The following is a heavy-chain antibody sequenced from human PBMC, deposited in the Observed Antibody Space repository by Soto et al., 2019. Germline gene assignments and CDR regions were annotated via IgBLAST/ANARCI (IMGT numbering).Heavy chain of an antibody. Sequence: GGSLRLSCAASGFNFSSYSMNWVRQDPGKGLEWVSYISSSSSTIYYADSVKGRFTISRDNSKNTLYLQMNSLRAEDTAVYYCARDVAYCSGGSCYDWFDPWGQGTLVTVSS. CDR2: ISSSSSTI. D-gene: IGHD2-15*01. CDR3: ARDVAYCSGGSCYDWFDP. V-gene: IGHV3-48*01. CDR1: GFNFSSYS. J-gene: IGHJ5*02.